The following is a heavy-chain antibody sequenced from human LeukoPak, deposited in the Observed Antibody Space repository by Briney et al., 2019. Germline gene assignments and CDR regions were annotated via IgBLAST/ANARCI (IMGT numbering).Heavy chain of an antibody. CDR2: IHYSGSS. CDR3: ARHYGP. Sequence: PSETLSLTCIVSDGSITSHYWSWIRRPPGKGLEWVGFIHYSGSSNYNPSLKSRVTISVDTSKNQFSLKLNSVTAADTAVYYCARHYGPWGQGTLVTVSS. V-gene: IGHV4-59*08. CDR1: DGSITSHY. D-gene: IGHD3-10*01. J-gene: IGHJ5*02.